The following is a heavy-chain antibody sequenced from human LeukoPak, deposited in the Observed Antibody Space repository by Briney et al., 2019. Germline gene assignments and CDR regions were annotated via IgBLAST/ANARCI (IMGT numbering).Heavy chain of an antibody. V-gene: IGHV3-30-3*01. CDR3: ARDRGGDWFDP. CDR2: ISYDGSNK. Sequence: GGSLRLSCAASGFTFSSYAMHWVRQAPGKGLEWVAVISYDGSNKYYADSVKGRFTISRDNSKNTLYLQMNSLRAEDTAVYYCARDRGGDWFDPWGQGTPVTVSS. D-gene: IGHD3-10*01. CDR1: GFTFSSYA. J-gene: IGHJ5*02.